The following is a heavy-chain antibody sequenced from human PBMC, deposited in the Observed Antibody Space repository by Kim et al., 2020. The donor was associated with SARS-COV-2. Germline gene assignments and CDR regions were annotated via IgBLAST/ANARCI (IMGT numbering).Heavy chain of an antibody. CDR3: ASRASTMIVVVITTSYWYFDL. D-gene: IGHD3-22*01. V-gene: IGHV4-39*01. CDR1: GGSISSSSYY. Sequence: SETLSLTCTVSGGSISSSSYYWGWIRQPPGKGLEWIGSIYYSGSTYYNPSLKSRVTISVDTSKNQFSLKLGSVTAADTAVYYCASRASTMIVVVITTSYWYFDLWGRGTLVTVSS. CDR2: IYYSGST. J-gene: IGHJ2*01.